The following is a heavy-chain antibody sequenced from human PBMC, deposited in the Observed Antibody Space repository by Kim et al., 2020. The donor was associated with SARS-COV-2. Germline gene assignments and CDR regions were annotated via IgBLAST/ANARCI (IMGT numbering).Heavy chain of an antibody. Sequence: GESLKISCQGSGCTFGTYWIGWVRQKPGKGLEWMGIIYPLDSDTKYSPSSGRVTISADKSISTVYLQWRSLEASDTAMYFCVRRDGDYNYWGQGTLVTVSS. D-gene: IGHD4-17*01. CDR1: GCTFGTYW. CDR3: VRRDGDYNY. V-gene: IGHV5-51*01. J-gene: IGHJ4*02. CDR2: IYPLDSDT.